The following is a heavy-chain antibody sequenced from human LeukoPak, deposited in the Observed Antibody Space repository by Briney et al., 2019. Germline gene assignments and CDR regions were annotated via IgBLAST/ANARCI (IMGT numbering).Heavy chain of an antibody. D-gene: IGHD3-22*01. CDR3: ARDFDDSSITPFDY. CDR2: INPNSGGT. Sequence: GASVKVSCTASGYTFTGYYMHWVRQAPGQGLEWMGWINPNSGGTNYAQKFQGRVTMTRDTSISTAYMELSRLRSDDTAVYYCARDFDDSSITPFDYWGQGTLVTVSS. J-gene: IGHJ4*02. CDR1: GYTFTGYY. V-gene: IGHV1-2*02.